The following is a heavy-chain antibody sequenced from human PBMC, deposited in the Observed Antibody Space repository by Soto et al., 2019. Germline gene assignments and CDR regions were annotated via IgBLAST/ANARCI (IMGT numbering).Heavy chain of an antibody. V-gene: IGHV3-30*18. CDR2: ISYDGSYQ. CDR1: GFTFSSDG. D-gene: IGHD1-7*01. Sequence: QVQLVESGGGVVQPGRSLRLSCAASGFTFSSDGMHWVRQAPGKGLEWVAVISYDGSYQYYVDSVKGRFTISRNNSKNTLYLPMNSLRAEDTAVYYCAKDEISKTIRGDAFNFWGQGTMVTVSS. J-gene: IGHJ3*01. CDR3: AKDEISKTIRGDAFNF.